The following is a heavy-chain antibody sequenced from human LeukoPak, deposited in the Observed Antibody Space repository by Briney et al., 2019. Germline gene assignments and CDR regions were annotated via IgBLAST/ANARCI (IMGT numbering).Heavy chain of an antibody. CDR3: ARRRTMVRGVDY. Sequence: PSQTLSPTCAVYAGSFSGYYCSWIRQPPGKGLEWIGEINHSGSTNYNPTLKSRVTISVDTTKNQFSLKLSSVTAADTALYYWARRRTMVRGVDYWGQGTLVTVSS. V-gene: IGHV4-34*01. J-gene: IGHJ4*02. CDR1: AGSFSGYY. D-gene: IGHD3-10*01. CDR2: INHSGST.